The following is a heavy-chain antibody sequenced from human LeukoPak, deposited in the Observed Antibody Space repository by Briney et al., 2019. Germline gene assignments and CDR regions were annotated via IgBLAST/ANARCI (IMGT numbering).Heavy chain of an antibody. J-gene: IGHJ4*02. CDR2: INPSGGST. CDR1: GYTFTSYY. V-gene: IGHV1-46*01. D-gene: IGHD6-13*01. CDR3: ARVPKQQLVRGGYFDY. Sequence: EASVKVSCKASGYTFTSYYMHWVRQAPGQGLEWMGIINPSGGSTSYAQKFQGRVTMTRDTSTSTVYMELSSLRSEDTAVYYCARVPKQQLVRGGYFDYWGQGTLVTVSS.